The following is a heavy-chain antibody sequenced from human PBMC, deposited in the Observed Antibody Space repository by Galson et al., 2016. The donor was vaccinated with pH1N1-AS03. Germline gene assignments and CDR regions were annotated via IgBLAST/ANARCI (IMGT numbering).Heavy chain of an antibody. CDR2: IYYSGST. D-gene: IGHD4-17*01. CDR3: ARRVYGDYVNWFDP. V-gene: IGHV4-39*01. J-gene: IGHJ5*02. CDR1: GGSISSSSYY. Sequence: ETLSLTCTVSGGSISSSSYYWGWIRQPPGKGLEWIGSIYYSGSTYYNPSLKSRVTISVDTSKNQFSLKLSSVTAADTAVYYCARRVYGDYVNWFDPWGRGTLVTVSS.